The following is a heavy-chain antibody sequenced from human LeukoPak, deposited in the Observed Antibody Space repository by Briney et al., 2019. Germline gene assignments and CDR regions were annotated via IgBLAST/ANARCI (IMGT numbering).Heavy chain of an antibody. Sequence: SETLSLTCTVSDGSISSYYWSWVRQPPGKGLEWIGYIYYSGSTNYNPSLKSRVTISVDTSKNQFSLKLSSVTAAGTAVYYCARYSLYDYVWGSHRQTFAFDYWGQGSLVTVSS. V-gene: IGHV4-59*01. D-gene: IGHD3-16*02. CDR3: ARYSLYDYVWGSHRQTFAFDY. J-gene: IGHJ4*02. CDR2: IYYSGST. CDR1: DGSISSYY.